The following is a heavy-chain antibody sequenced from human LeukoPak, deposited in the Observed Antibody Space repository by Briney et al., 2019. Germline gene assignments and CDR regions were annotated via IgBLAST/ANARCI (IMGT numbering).Heavy chain of an antibody. CDR2: ISSSGSTI. J-gene: IGHJ6*02. V-gene: IGHV3-11*01. Sequence: GGSLRLSCAASGFTFSDYYMSWIRQASGKGLEWVSYISSSGSTIYYADSVKGRFTISRDNAKNSLYLQMNSLRAEDTAVYYCARAKESPANIVVVPAAMHYYYYGMDVWGQGTTVTVSS. CDR3: ARAKESPANIVVVPAAMHYYYYGMDV. D-gene: IGHD2-2*01. CDR1: GFTFSDYY.